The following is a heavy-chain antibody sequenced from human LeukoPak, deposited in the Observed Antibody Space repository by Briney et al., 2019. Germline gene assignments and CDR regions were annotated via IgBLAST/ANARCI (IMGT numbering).Heavy chain of an antibody. Sequence: QPGGSLRLSCAASGFTFSGYAMSWVRQAPGKGLEWVSAIVNSGGSTYYADSVKGRFTISRDNSQNTLYLQMNSLRAEDTAVYYCAKGNYDFWSAYDYWGQGTLVTVSS. D-gene: IGHD3-3*01. J-gene: IGHJ4*02. V-gene: IGHV3-23*01. CDR3: AKGNYDFWSAYDY. CDR2: IVNSGGST. CDR1: GFTFSGYA.